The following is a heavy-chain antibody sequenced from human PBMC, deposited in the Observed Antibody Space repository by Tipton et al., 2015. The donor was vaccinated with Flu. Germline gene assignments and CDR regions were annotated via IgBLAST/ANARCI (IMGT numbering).Heavy chain of an antibody. CDR1: GFTLSTYW. CDR3: VRAIAAAGSR. V-gene: IGHV3-7*01. D-gene: IGHD6-13*01. CDR2: IKQDGGEK. J-gene: IGHJ4*02. Sequence: GSLRLSCTASGFTLSTYWMSWVRQAPGKGLEWVANIKQDGGEKYYVDSVKGRFTISRDNAKNSVYLQMNSLRVEDTAQYYCVRAIAAAGSRWGQGTLVTVSS.